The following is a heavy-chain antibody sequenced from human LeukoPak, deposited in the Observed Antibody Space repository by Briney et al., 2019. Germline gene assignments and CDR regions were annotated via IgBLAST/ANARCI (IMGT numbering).Heavy chain of an antibody. D-gene: IGHD6-19*01. CDR2: ITLNGGST. CDR1: GFTFDDYG. Sequence: GGSLRLSCAASGFTFDDYGMSWVRQAPGKGLEWVSGITLNGGSTVYPDSVKGRFTLYRDNAKNSLYLQVNSLRAEDSALYHCARVSRYSSGFRVYFDYWGQGTLVTVSS. J-gene: IGHJ4*02. CDR3: ARVSRYSSGFRVYFDY. V-gene: IGHV3-20*01.